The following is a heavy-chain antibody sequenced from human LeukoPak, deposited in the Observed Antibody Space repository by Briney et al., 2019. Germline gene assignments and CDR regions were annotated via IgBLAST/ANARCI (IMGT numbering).Heavy chain of an antibody. CDR2: ISYDGSNK. J-gene: IGHJ5*02. D-gene: IGHD6-13*01. CDR1: GFTFSSYA. CDR3: AKDSSSWFDP. Sequence: GGSLRLSCAASGFTFSSYAMSWVRQAPGKGLEWVAVISYDGSNKYYADSVKGRFTISRDNSKNTLYLQMNSLRAEDTAVYYCAKDSSSWFDPWGQGTLVTVSS. V-gene: IGHV3-30*18.